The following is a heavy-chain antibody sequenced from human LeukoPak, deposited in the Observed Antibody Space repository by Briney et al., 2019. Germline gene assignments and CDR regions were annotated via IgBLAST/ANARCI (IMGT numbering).Heavy chain of an antibody. CDR3: AKDGYSSSPNWFDP. CDR2: ISGSGGST. CDR1: GFTFSSYA. D-gene: IGHD6-13*01. V-gene: IGHV3-23*01. J-gene: IGHJ5*02. Sequence: GGSLRLSCAASGFTFSSYAMSWDRQAPGKGLEWVSAISGSGGSTYYADSVKGRFTISRDNSKNTLYLQMNSLRAGDTAVYYCAKDGYSSSPNWFDPWGQGTLVTVSS.